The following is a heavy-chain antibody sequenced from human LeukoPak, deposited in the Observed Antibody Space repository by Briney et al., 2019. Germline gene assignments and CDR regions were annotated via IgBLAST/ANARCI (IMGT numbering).Heavy chain of an antibody. D-gene: IGHD3-10*01. V-gene: IGHV4-34*01. Sequence: SETLSLTCAVYGGSFSGYYWSCIRQPPGKGLEWIGEINHSGSTNYNPSLKSRVTISVDTSKNQFSLKLSSVTAADTAVYYCARVEYGSGSYYNYRNNWFDPWGQGTLVTVSS. J-gene: IGHJ5*02. CDR3: ARVEYGSGSYYNYRNNWFDP. CDR2: INHSGST. CDR1: GGSFSGYY.